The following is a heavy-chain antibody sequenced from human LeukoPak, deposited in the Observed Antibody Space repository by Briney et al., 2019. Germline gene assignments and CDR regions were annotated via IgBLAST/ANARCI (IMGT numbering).Heavy chain of an antibody. CDR2: IYTRAST. CDR3: ARGRYCSADICSGGDAFDI. J-gene: IGHJ3*02. V-gene: IGHV4-4*07. Sequence: PSETLSLTCTVSGGSINNYYWSWIRQPAGKGLEGIGRIYTRASTNYNPSLKSRVTMSVDTSKNQFSLKLSSVTAADTAVYYCARGRYCSADICSGGDAFDIWGQGTMVSVSS. CDR1: GGSINNYY. D-gene: IGHD2-15*01.